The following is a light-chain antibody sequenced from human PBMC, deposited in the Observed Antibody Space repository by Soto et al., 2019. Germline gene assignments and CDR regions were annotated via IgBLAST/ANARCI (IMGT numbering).Light chain of an antibody. CDR2: DGS. CDR3: CSYAGSITWV. Sequence: QSALTQPASVSGSPGQSITISCTGTSSDVGTYNLVSWYQHHPGKAPKLMIYDGSKRPSGFSNRFSGSKSGNTASLTISGLQAEDEADYYCCSYAGSITWVFGGGTKLTVL. V-gene: IGLV2-23*01. CDR1: SSDVGTYNL. J-gene: IGLJ2*01.